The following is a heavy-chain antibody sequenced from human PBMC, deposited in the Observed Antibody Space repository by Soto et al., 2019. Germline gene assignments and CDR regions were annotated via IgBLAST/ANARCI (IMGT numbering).Heavy chain of an antibody. CDR1: GQSFSGHS. CDR2: INESGST. J-gene: IGHJ4*02. Sequence: QVQLQQWGAGLVKPSETLSLSCAVYGQSFSGHSWAWIRQPPGKGLEWIGEINESGSTYYNPSLKSRVTNSTDTYKNQFSLKLSSVRAADTAAYFCARGSGIVALPGELEDVNYDYWGQGTLVNVSS. V-gene: IGHV4-34*01. CDR3: ARGSGIVALPGELEDVNYDY. D-gene: IGHD1-1*01.